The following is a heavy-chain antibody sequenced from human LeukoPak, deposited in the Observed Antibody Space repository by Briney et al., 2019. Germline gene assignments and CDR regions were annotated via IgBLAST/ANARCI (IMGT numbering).Heavy chain of an antibody. V-gene: IGHV4-30-4*01. J-gene: IGHJ4*02. D-gene: IGHD4-17*01. CDR1: GVSISSGDYY. CDR3: AREDYGVLFNY. Sequence: PSQTLSLTCTVSGVSISSGDYYWSWIRQPPGKGLEWIVYIYYSGCTYYNPSLKSRVTISVDTSKNQFSLKLSSVTAADTAVYDCAREDYGVLFNYWGQGTLVTVSS. CDR2: IYYSGCT.